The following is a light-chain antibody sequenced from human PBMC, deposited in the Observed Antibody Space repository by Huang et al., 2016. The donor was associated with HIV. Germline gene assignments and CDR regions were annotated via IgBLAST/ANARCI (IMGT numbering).Light chain of an antibody. Sequence: EIVLTQSPGALSLSPGERATLTCRGNQNISSDDVVWYRQQPGQAASLLIYGVSRRAKGVPDRFSGSGCGTEFSLTISRLRPEVCAVFFCQQYDSSPTTFGQGTNLEIK. CDR1: QNISSDD. CDR3: QQYDSSPTT. J-gene: IGKJ2*01. V-gene: IGKV3-20*01. CDR2: GVS.